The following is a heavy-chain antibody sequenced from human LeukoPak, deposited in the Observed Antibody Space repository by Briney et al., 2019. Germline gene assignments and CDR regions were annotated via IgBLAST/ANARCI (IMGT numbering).Heavy chain of an antibody. D-gene: IGHD6-13*01. CDR3: ARHRRNLVREPFDY. V-gene: IGHV4-39*01. Sequence: KASETLSLTCTVSGGSISSSTYYWGWIRQPPGKGLEWIASIYYSGSTYYNPSLKSRVTISVDTSKNQFSLKLYSVTAADTAVYYCARHRRNLVREPFDYLGQGTLVTVPS. CDR1: GGSISSSTYY. J-gene: IGHJ4*02. CDR2: IYYSGST.